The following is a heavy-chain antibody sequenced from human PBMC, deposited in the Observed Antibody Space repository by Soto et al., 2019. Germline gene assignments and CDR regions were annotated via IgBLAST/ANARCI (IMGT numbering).Heavy chain of an antibody. J-gene: IGHJ4*02. CDR2: ISAYNGNT. CDR1: GYTFTSYG. D-gene: IGHD6-13*01. CDR3: AREGYSPSRGIAAAGTVDFDY. V-gene: IGHV1-18*01. Sequence: ASVKVSCKASGYTFTSYGISWVRQAPGQGLEWMGWISAYNGNTNYAQKLQGRVTMTTDTSTSTAYMELRSLRSDDTAVYYCAREGYSPSRGIAAAGTVDFDYWGQGTLVTVS.